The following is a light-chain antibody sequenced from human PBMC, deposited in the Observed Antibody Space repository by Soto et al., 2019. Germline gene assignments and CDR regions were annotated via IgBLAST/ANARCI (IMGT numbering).Light chain of an antibody. J-gene: IGKJ1*01. Sequence: EIVMTQSPATLSVSPRERATLSCRASQSVGKYLVWYQQKPGQAPRLLIYDASNRATGIPARFSGSGSGTDFTLTISSLEPEDVAVHYCQQRGNRPPWTFGQGTKVDIK. CDR3: QQRGNRPPWT. CDR2: DAS. CDR1: QSVGKY. V-gene: IGKV3-11*01.